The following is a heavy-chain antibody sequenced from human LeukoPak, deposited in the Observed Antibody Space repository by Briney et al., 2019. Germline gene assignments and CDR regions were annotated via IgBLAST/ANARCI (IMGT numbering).Heavy chain of an antibody. Sequence: ASVKISCKASGYTFTGYYMHWVRQAPGQGLEWMGWINPNSGGTNYAQKFQGRVTMTRDTSISTAYMELSRLRSDDTAVYYCARPIHLGYCSSTSCLDAFDIWGQGTMVTVSS. J-gene: IGHJ3*02. D-gene: IGHD2-2*01. CDR1: GYTFTGYY. CDR2: INPNSGGT. V-gene: IGHV1-2*02. CDR3: ARPIHLGYCSSTSCLDAFDI.